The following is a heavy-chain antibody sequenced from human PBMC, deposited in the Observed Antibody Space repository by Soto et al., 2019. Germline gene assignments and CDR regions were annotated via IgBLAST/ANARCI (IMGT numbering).Heavy chain of an antibody. Sequence: PSETLSLTCSVSGGSISSYYWTWIRQPPGKGLEWVGYIYYTGSTHYSPSLQSRVTISLDTPKNQFSLKLSSVTAADTAVYYCARGRYMDVWGKGTTVTVSS. CDR3: ARGRYMDV. CDR1: GGSISSYY. J-gene: IGHJ6*03. CDR2: IYYTGST. V-gene: IGHV4-59*01.